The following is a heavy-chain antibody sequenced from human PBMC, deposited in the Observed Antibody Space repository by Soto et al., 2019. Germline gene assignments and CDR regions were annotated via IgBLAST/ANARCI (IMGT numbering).Heavy chain of an antibody. J-gene: IGHJ3*02. D-gene: IGHD6-19*01. V-gene: IGHV1-18*01. CDR3: ATKGGSGWDAFDI. CDR1: GYSLTSYG. CDR2: ISAYNGNT. Sequence: XSVKVACNASGYSLTSYGIGWVRRAPGQGLEWMGWISAYNGNTNYAQKLQGRVTMTTDTSTSTAYMELRSLRSDDTAVYYCATKGGSGWDAFDIWGQGTMVTVSS.